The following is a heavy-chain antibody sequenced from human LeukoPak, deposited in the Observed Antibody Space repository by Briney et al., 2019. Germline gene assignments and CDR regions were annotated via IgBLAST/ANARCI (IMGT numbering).Heavy chain of an antibody. Sequence: SETLSLTCTVSGGSISSYYWSWIRRPPGKGLEWIGYIYYSGSTNYNPSLKSRVTISVDTSKNQFSLKLSSVTAADTAVYYCARYRRDNWFDPWGQGTLVTVSS. D-gene: IGHD3-16*02. CDR2: IYYSGST. CDR1: GGSISSYY. CDR3: ARYRRDNWFDP. V-gene: IGHV4-59*01. J-gene: IGHJ5*02.